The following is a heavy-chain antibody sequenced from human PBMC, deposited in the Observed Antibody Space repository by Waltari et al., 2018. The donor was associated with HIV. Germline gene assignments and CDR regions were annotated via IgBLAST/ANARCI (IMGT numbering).Heavy chain of an antibody. CDR3: AVPWGMTEPTDY. CDR2: VNPNSGGT. Sequence: QAQLVQSGAEVKKPGASVTVSCKASGYTFTSPGYYVHWVRQGPGPGLEWMGWVNPNSGGTVYAQNFQGRVTMTRDTSISTAYMELSRLRSDDTAIYYCAVPWGMTEPTDYWGQGTLVTVSS. D-gene: IGHD3-16*01. CDR1: GYTFTSPGYY. V-gene: IGHV1-2*02. J-gene: IGHJ4*02.